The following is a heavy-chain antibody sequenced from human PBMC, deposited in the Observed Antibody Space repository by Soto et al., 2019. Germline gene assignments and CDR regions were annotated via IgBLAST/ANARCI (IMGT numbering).Heavy chain of an antibody. CDR2: ISGSGDST. J-gene: IGHJ6*02. CDR3: AKFREYYQGSWCRTYYFCGMDV. D-gene: IGHD2-2*01. CDR1: GFTFSSYGMTFSSYA. Sequence: EVQLLESGGGSVQPGGSLRLSCAASGFTFSSYGMTFSSYAMSWVRQAPWKGLEWVSTISGSGDSTYYSDSVKGRFTICRDKSKNSLMLHMNRLRSGHKSRYYCAKFREYYQGSWCRTYYFCGMDVWCQVTTVTVSS. V-gene: IGHV3-23*01.